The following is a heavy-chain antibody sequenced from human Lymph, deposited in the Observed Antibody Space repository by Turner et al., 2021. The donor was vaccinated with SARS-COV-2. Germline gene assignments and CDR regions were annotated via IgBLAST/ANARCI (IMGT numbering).Heavy chain of an antibody. CDR2: MNPNSGNT. Sequence: QVQPVQSGAELKKPVSSAKVSCKASGYTFTSYDINWVRQATGQGLEWMGWMNPNSGNTGYAQKFQGRVTMTRNTAISTAYMELSSLRSDDTAVYYCASAAQLTVWFDPWGQGTLVTVSS. CDR3: ASAAQLTVWFDP. CDR1: GYTFTSYD. D-gene: IGHD2-15*01. V-gene: IGHV1-8*01. J-gene: IGHJ5*02.